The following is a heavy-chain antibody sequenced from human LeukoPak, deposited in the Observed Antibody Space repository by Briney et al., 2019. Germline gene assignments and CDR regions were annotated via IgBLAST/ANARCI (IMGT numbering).Heavy chain of an antibody. V-gene: IGHV3-30*02. CDR2: IRTDGSNK. CDR3: AKEVVWLNDLAQAFGV. D-gene: IGHD5-12*01. CDR1: GFTFGSCC. Sequence: GGSLRLSCAASGFTFGSCCMYWVRQAPGKGLEWVAFIRTDGSNKYYGDSVKGRFTISRDNSKHILYLQMNSLSPEDTDMYYCAKEVVWLNDLAQAFGVWGQGTMVTVSS. J-gene: IGHJ3*01.